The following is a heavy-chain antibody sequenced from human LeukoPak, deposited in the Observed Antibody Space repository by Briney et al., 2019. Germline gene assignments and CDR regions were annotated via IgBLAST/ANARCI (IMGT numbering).Heavy chain of an antibody. CDR2: INWSGGST. D-gene: IGHD2-2*01. J-gene: IGHJ4*02. CDR3: ARAPITSPFYFDY. Sequence: PGGSLRLSCTASGFAFDELVMSWVRQVPGKRLEWGSGINWSGGSTGYAAPLRGRFTISRDNAKYSLYFQMDSLRAEDTALYYCARAPITSPFYFDYWGQGTLVTVSS. V-gene: IGHV3-20*04. CDR1: GFAFDELV.